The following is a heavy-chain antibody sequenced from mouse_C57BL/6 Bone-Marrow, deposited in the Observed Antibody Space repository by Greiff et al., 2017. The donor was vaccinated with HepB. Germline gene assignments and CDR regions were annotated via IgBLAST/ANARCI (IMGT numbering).Heavy chain of an antibody. J-gene: IGHJ1*03. CDR2: ILPSIGRT. D-gene: IGHD1-1*01. CDR3: ARITTVGDGYFDV. V-gene: IGHV15-2*01. CDR1: DSEVFPIAY. Sequence: QVQLKESGSELRSPGSSVKLSCKDFDSEVFPIAYMSWVRQKPGHGFEWIGGILPSIGRTIYGEKFEDKATLDADTLSNTAYLELNSLTSEDSAIYYCARITTVGDGYFDVWGTGTTVIVSS.